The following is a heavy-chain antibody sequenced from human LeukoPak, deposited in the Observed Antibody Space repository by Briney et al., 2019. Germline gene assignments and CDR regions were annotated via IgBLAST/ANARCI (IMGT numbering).Heavy chain of an antibody. CDR1: GFTFSSYE. J-gene: IGHJ4*02. Sequence: GGSLRLSCAASGFTFSSYEMNWVRQAPGKGLEGVSYISSSGSTIYYADSVKGRFTISRDNAKNSLYLQMNSLRAEDTAVYYCASSSSWYSGLDYWGQGTLVTVSS. CDR2: ISSSGSTI. CDR3: ASSSSWYSGLDY. D-gene: IGHD6-13*01. V-gene: IGHV3-48*03.